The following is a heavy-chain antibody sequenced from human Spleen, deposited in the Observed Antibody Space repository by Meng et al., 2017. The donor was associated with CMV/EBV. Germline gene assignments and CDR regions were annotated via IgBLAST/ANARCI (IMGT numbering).Heavy chain of an antibody. J-gene: IGHJ5*02. CDR2: INHSGST. Sequence: SETLSLTCAVYGGSFSGYYWSWIRQPPGKGLEWIGEINHSGSTFYNPSVKSRVTVSVDTSKNQFSLKLSSVTAADTAVYYCARPYSSGWYSWFDPWGQGTLVTVSS. CDR1: GGSFSGYY. V-gene: IGHV4-34*01. CDR3: ARPYSSGWYSWFDP. D-gene: IGHD6-19*01.